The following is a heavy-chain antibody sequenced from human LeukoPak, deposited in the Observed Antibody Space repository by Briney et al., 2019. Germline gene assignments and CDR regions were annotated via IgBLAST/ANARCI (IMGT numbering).Heavy chain of an antibody. D-gene: IGHD6-13*01. CDR2: MTGSGGST. Sequence: GGSLRLSCAAAGFTFSSYAMSWVRQAPGKGLEWVSTMTGSGGSTYYADSVKGRFTISRDNSKNTLYLQMNSLRAEDTAVYYCAKGRSSWSAFDYWGQGTLVTVSS. CDR1: GFTFSSYA. J-gene: IGHJ4*02. CDR3: AKGRSSWSAFDY. V-gene: IGHV3-23*01.